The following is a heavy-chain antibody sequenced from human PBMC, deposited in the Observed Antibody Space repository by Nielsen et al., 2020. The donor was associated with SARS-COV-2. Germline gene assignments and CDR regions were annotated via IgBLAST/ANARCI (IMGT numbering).Heavy chain of an antibody. V-gene: IGHV1-18*01. J-gene: IGHJ4*02. CDR2: ISAYNGNT. D-gene: IGHD3-10*01. CDR1: GGTFSSYA. CDR3: ARARGGGILLFGDPSHFDY. Sequence: ASVKVSCKASGGTFSSYAISWVRQAPGQGLEWMGWISAYNGNTNYAQKLQGRVTMTTDTSTSTAYMELRSLRSDDTAVYYCARARGGGILLFGDPSHFDYWGQGTLVTVSS.